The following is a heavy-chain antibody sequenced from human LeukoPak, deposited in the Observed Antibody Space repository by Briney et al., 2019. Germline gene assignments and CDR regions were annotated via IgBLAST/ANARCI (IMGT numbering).Heavy chain of an antibody. CDR2: IFTSGST. J-gene: IGHJ4*02. D-gene: IGHD1-1*01. CDR1: GGSISSYY. Sequence: SETLSRTCTGSGGSISSYYWSWIRQPAGQGLEWIGRIFTSGSTNYNPSLKSLLTMSVDMSKNQFSLKLSSVTAADTAVYFCARGGDWNPFDYWGQGILVTVSS. CDR3: ARGGDWNPFDY. V-gene: IGHV4-4*07.